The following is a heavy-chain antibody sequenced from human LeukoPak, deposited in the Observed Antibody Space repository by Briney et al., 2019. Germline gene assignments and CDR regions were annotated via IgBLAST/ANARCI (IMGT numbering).Heavy chain of an antibody. CDR2: IKQDGSEK. CDR1: GFTFSSYW. V-gene: IGHV3-7*01. CDR3: ASGARGTREGGDLYSFDY. Sequence: GESLTLSCAASGFTFSSYWMCWVRQAPGKGLEWVANIKQDGSEKYYVDSVKGRFTISRDNAKNSLHLQLNSLRAEDTAVYYCASGARGTREGGDLYSFDYWGQGTLVTVSS. J-gene: IGHJ4*02. D-gene: IGHD4-17*01.